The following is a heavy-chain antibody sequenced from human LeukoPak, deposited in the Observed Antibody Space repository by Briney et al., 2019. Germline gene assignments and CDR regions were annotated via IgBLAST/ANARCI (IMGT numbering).Heavy chain of an antibody. CDR1: GFTFSSYA. J-gene: IGHJ6*02. D-gene: IGHD5-12*01. CDR2: ISYDGSNK. Sequence: GGSLRLSCAASGFTFSSYAMSWVRQAPGKGLEWVAVISYDGSNKYYADSVKGRFTISRDNSKNTLYLQMNSLRAEDTAVYYCARALVDIVATEAQDYYYYGMDVWGQGTTVTVSS. V-gene: IGHV3-30*04. CDR3: ARALVDIVATEAQDYYYYGMDV.